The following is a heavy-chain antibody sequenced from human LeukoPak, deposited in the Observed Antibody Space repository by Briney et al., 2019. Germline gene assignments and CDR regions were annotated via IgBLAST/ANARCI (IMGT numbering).Heavy chain of an antibody. D-gene: IGHD6-19*01. J-gene: IGHJ5*02. CDR2: INPNSGGT. Sequence: ASVKVSCKASGYTFTSYGISWVRQAPGQGPEWMGWINPNSGGTNYAQKFQGRVTMTRDTSISTAYMELSRLRSDDTAVYYCARTLRYSSGWEGFDPWGQGTLVTVSS. CDR3: ARTLRYSSGWEGFDP. CDR1: GYTFTSYG. V-gene: IGHV1-2*02.